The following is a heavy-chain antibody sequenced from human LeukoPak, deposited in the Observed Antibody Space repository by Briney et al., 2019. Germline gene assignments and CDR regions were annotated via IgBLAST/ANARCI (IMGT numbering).Heavy chain of an antibody. J-gene: IGHJ5*02. CDR3: AKEEYYYDSSGYSNWFDP. CDR2: IRYDGSNK. CDR1: GFTFSSYG. D-gene: IGHD3-22*01. Sequence: PGGSLRLSCAASGFTFSSYGMHWVRQAPGKGLEGVAFIRYDGSNKYYADSVKGRFNISRDNSKNTLYLQMNSLRAEDTAVYYCAKEEYYYDSSGYSNWFDPWGQGTLVTVSS. V-gene: IGHV3-30*02.